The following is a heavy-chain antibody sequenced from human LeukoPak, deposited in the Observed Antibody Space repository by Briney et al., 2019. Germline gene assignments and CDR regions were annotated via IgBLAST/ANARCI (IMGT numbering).Heavy chain of an antibody. CDR3: AKRGNSWDLFDY. V-gene: IGHV3-23*01. J-gene: IGHJ4*02. D-gene: IGHD6-13*01. Sequence: GGSLRLSCAASGFTFSSYVMSWVRQAPGKGLEWVSNIGGSVGSMFYAASVKGRFAISRDNSKNTLFLQMNNLRVEDTAVYYCAKRGNSWDLFDYWGRGTLVTVSS. CDR2: IGGSVGSM. CDR1: GFTFSSYV.